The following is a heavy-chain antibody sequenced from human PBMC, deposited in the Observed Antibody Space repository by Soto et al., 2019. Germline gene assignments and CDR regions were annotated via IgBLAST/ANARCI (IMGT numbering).Heavy chain of an antibody. V-gene: IGHV4-59*01. CDR2: IYYSGST. J-gene: IGHJ5*02. CDR1: GGSISSYY. Sequence: SETLSLTCTVSGGSISSYYWSWIRQPPGKGLEWIGYIYYSGSTNYNPSLKSRVTISVDTSKNQFSLKLSSVTAADTAVYYCARVESYPGYWFDPWGQGTLVTVPQ. CDR3: ARVESYPGYWFDP. D-gene: IGHD5-18*01.